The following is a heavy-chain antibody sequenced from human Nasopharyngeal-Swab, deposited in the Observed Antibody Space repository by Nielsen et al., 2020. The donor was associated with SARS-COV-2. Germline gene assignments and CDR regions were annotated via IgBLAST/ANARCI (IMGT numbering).Heavy chain of an antibody. D-gene: IGHD1-1*01. CDR1: GFTFSSYS. V-gene: IGHV3-21*01. Sequence: GESLKTSCAASGFTFSSYSMNWVRQAPGKGLEWVSSISSSSSYIYYADSVKGRFTISRDNAKNSLYLQMNSLRAEDTAVYYCARDVNWNDGAYYFDYWGQGTLVTVSS. CDR2: ISSSSSYI. CDR3: ARDVNWNDGAYYFDY. J-gene: IGHJ4*02.